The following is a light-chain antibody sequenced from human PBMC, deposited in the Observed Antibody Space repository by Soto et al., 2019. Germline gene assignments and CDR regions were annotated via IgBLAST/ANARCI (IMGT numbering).Light chain of an antibody. CDR3: QQYNSYWT. V-gene: IGKV1-5*03. J-gene: IGKJ1*01. CDR1: QSTSSW. CDR2: KAS. Sequence: DIQMTQSPSTLSASVGDRVTITCRASQSTSSWLAWYQQKPGKAPKLLIYKASSLESGVPSRFSGSGSGTEFTLTISSLQPDDFATYYCQQYNSYWTFGQGTKV.